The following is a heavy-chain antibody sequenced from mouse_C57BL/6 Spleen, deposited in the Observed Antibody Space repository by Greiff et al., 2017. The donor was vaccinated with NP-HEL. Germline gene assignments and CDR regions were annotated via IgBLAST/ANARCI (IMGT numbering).Heavy chain of an antibody. D-gene: IGHD1-1*01. Sequence: QVQLQQPGAELVRPGSSVKLSCKASGYTFTSYWMHWVQQRPLQGLEWIGNIDPSDSETHYNQKFKDKATLTVDKSSSTAYMQLSSLTSEDSAVYYCARHYYGSSYGYFDVWGTGTTVTVSS. CDR3: ARHYYGSSYGYFDV. V-gene: IGHV1-52*01. J-gene: IGHJ1*03. CDR2: IDPSDSET. CDR1: GYTFTSYW.